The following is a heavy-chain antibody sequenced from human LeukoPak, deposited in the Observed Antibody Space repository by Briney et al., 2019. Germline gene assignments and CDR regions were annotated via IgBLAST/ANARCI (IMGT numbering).Heavy chain of an antibody. V-gene: IGHV1-46*01. CDR1: GYPFTNYY. J-gene: IGHJ4*02. D-gene: IGHD5-12*01. CDR2: INPSGGST. CDR3: ARVAHRYSDYDYHDY. Sequence: ASVKVSCKASGYPFTNYYMHWVRQAPGQGLEWMGIINPSGGSTSYAQKFQGRVTMTRDTSTSTVYMDLSSLRSEDTAVYYCARVAHRYSDYDYHDYWAREPWSPSPQ.